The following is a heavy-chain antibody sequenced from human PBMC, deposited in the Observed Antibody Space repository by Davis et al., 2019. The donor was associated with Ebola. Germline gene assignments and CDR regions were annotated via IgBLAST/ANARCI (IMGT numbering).Heavy chain of an antibody. J-gene: IGHJ6*04. CDR3: ARGNGDYHIYYYYGMDV. CDR2: IYSGGTT. V-gene: IGHV3-53*01. D-gene: IGHD4-17*01. CDR1: GFTVSSNY. Sequence: GESLKISCAASGFTVSSNYMAWVRQAPGKGLQWVSVIYSGGTTFYADSVKGRFKNTLFLQMNSLRAEDTAVYYCARGNGDYHIYYYYGMDVWGKGTTVTVSS.